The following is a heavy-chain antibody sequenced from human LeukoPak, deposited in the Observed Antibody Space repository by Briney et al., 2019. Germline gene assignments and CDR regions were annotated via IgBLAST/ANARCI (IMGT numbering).Heavy chain of an antibody. J-gene: IGHJ4*02. Sequence: PGGSLRLSRAASGFTFSSYSMNWVRQAPGKGLEWVSSISSSSSYIYFADLVKGRFTISRDNAQNSLYLQMNSLRAEDTAVYYCARDLGYCSGGSCYLTFDYWGQGTLVTVSS. V-gene: IGHV3-21*01. CDR3: ARDLGYCSGGSCYLTFDY. D-gene: IGHD2-15*01. CDR1: GFTFSSYS. CDR2: ISSSSSYI.